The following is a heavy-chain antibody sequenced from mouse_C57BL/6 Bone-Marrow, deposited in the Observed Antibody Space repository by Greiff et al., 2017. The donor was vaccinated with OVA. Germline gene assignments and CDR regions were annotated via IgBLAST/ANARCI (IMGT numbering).Heavy chain of an antibody. Sequence: EVKLMESGGGLVKPGGSLKLSCAASGFTFSSYAMSWVRQTPEKRLEWVATISDGGSYTYYPDNVKGRFTISRDNAKNNLYLQMSHLKSEDTAMYYCARVIYDDYDGFAYWGQGTLVTVSA. CDR1: GFTFSSYA. D-gene: IGHD2-4*01. J-gene: IGHJ3*01. CDR3: ARVIYDDYDGFAY. V-gene: IGHV5-4*03. CDR2: ISDGGSYT.